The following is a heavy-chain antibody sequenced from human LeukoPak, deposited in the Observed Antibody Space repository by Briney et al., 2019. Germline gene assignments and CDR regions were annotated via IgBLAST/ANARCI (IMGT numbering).Heavy chain of an antibody. V-gene: IGHV3-33*06. J-gene: IGHJ6*03. CDR3: AKSLGAIDYYYYMDV. CDR2: IWYDGSNK. Sequence: GRSLRLSCAASGFTFSSYGMHWVRQAPGKGLDWVAVIWYDGSNKYYADSVKGRFTISRDNSKNTLYLQMNSLRAEDTAVYYCAKSLGAIDYYYYMDVWGKGTTVTVSS. D-gene: IGHD4/OR15-4a*01. CDR1: GFTFSSYG.